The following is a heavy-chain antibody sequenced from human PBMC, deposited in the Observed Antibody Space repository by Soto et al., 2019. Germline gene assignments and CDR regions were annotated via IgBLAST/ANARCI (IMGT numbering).Heavy chain of an antibody. CDR1: GFTFSSYS. CDR2: ISSSSSYI. CDR3: ARDPEGYYDSSGYYDY. J-gene: IGHJ4*02. V-gene: IGHV3-21*01. Sequence: GGSLRLSCAASGFTFSSYSMNWVRQAPGKGLEWVSSISSSSSYIYYADSGKGRFTISRDNAKNSLYLQMNSLRAEDTAVYYCARDPEGYYDSSGYYDYWGQGTLVTVSS. D-gene: IGHD3-22*01.